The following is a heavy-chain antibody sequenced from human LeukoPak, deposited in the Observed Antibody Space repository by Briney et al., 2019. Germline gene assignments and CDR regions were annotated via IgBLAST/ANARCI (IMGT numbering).Heavy chain of an antibody. D-gene: IGHD2-2*01. CDR1: GGSISSYY. CDR3: AREGAYCSSTSCGDYYYMDV. J-gene: IGHJ6*03. CDR2: IYYTGST. Sequence: PSETLSLTCTISGGSISSYYWSWIRQPPGKGLEWIGYIYYTGSTNHNPSLKSRVTISVDTSKNQFSLKLSSVTAADTAVYYCAREGAYCSSTSCGDYYYMDVWGKGTTVTVSS. V-gene: IGHV4-59*01.